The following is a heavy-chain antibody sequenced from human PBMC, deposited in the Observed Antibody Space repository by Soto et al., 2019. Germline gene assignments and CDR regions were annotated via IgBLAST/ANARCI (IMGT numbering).Heavy chain of an antibody. CDR2: IIPIFGTA. J-gene: IGHJ5*02. V-gene: IGHV1-69*06. Sequence: QVQLVQSGAEVKKPGSSVKVSCKASGGTFSSYAISWVRQAPGQGLEWMGGIIPIFGTANYAQKFQGRVTITADKSTSTAYMELSSLRSEDTAVYYCARDRGRYCSGGSCYSLNWFDPWGQGTLVTVSS. D-gene: IGHD2-15*01. CDR1: GGTFSSYA. CDR3: ARDRGRYCSGGSCYSLNWFDP.